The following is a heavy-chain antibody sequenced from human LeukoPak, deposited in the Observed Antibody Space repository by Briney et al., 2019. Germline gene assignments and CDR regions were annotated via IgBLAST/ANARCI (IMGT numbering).Heavy chain of an antibody. Sequence: PGGSLRLSCAASGFTFTNYGMNWVRQPPGKGLEWVSSISSSGTSIDYADSVKGRFTVSRDSATNSLYLQMNSLRAEDTAVHYCARTAKDIVIVPASYYMDVWGKGTTVTVSS. CDR2: ISSSGTSI. CDR3: ARTAKDIVIVPASYYMDV. J-gene: IGHJ6*03. D-gene: IGHD2-2*01. CDR1: GFTFTNYG. V-gene: IGHV3-21*01.